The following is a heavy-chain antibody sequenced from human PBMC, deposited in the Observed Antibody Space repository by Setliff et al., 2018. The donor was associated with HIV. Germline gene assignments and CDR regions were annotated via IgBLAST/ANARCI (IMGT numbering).Heavy chain of an antibody. J-gene: IGHJ3*02. CDR3: ARTRVERWRQQYDAFDI. CDR2: INSSGGDT. CDR1: GDRLNIYS. V-gene: IGHV1-46*02. D-gene: IGHD4-4*01. Sequence: ASVKVSCKVSGDRLNIYSITWVRQAPGQGLEWMGIINSSGGDTIYAQKFQARVTMTRDTSTSTVYMQLRSLRSEDTAVYYCARTRVERWRQQYDAFDIWGQGTMVTASS.